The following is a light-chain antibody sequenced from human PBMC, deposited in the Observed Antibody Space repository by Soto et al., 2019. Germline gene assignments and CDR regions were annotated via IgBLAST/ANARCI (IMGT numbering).Light chain of an antibody. CDR1: SSNIGAGHD. J-gene: IGLJ2*01. V-gene: IGLV1-51*01. CDR2: DSN. Sequence: QSVLTQPPSVSGAPGQRVTISCTGSSSNIGAGHDVHWYQQLPGTAPKFLIYDSNKRPSGIPDRFSGSKSGTSATLGITGLQTGDEADYYCGTWDSSLGAVVFGGGTKLTVL. CDR3: GTWDSSLGAVV.